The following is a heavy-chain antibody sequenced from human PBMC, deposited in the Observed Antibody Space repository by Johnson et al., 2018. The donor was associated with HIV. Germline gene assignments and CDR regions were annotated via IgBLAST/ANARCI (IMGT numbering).Heavy chain of an antibody. CDR2: ISYDGSNK. D-gene: IGHD4-17*01. CDR1: GFTFSSYA. Sequence: QMQLVESGGGLVQPGGSLRLSCAASGFTFSSYAMHWVRQAPGKGLEWVAVISYDGSNKYYADSVKGRFTISRDNSKNTLYLQMNSLRAEDTAVYYCAQEGPLTVTTVMDAFDIWGQGTMVTVSS. CDR3: AQEGPLTVTTVMDAFDI. J-gene: IGHJ3*02. V-gene: IGHV3-30-3*02.